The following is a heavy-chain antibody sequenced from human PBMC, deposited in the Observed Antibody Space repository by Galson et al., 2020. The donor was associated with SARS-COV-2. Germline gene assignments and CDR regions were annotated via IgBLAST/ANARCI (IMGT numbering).Heavy chain of an antibody. J-gene: IGHJ4*02. CDR3: ARGGYYYMSGSPNPLFDN. V-gene: IGHV4-39*01. CDR2: IHYSGIT. CDR1: GGSLSSSSYY. Sequence: ASDTLSLPRTVSGGSLSSSSYYWGWLRPPPGKGLEWIGSIHYSGITQYHPSLKSRVTISVDTSKNQFSLKLSSVTAADTAVYYCARGGYYYMSGSPNPLFDNWGQGTLVTVSS. D-gene: IGHD3-10*01.